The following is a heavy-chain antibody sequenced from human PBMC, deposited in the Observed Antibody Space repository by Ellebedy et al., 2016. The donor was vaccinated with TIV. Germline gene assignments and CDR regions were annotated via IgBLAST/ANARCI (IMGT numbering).Heavy chain of an antibody. J-gene: IGHJ2*01. V-gene: IGHV3-53*04. Sequence: GGSLRLXCAASGFTFSSYAMSWVRQAPGKGLEWVSVIYSGGSTYYADSVKGRFTISRHNSKNTLYLQMNSLRAEDTAVYYCARDWCSSTSCGVPGGYWYFDLWGRGTLVTVSS. CDR1: GFTFSSYA. CDR3: ARDWCSSTSCGVPGGYWYFDL. D-gene: IGHD2-2*01. CDR2: IYSGGST.